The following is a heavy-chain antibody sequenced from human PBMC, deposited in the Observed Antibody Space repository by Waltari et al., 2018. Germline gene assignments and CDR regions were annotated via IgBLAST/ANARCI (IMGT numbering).Heavy chain of an antibody. D-gene: IGHD6-6*01. CDR3: AREYSSSSGDYFDY. Sequence: QVQLVQSGAEVKKPGASVKVSCKASGYTFTGYYMHWVRQAPGQGLEWMGWVNPNSGGTNYAQKFQGRVTMTRETSISTAYMELSRLRSDDTAVYYCAREYSSSSGDYFDYWGQGTLVTVSS. CDR1: GYTFTGYY. J-gene: IGHJ4*02. CDR2: VNPNSGGT. V-gene: IGHV1-2*02.